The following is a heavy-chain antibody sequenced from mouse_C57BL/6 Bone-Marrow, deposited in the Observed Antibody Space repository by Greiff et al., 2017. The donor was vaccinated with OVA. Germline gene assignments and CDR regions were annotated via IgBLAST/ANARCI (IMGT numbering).Heavy chain of an antibody. CDR3: TTYRY. Sequence: VQLQQSGAELVRPGASVMLSCTASGFNIKDDYMHWVKERPEQGLEWIGWIDPENGDTEYASKFQGKATITADTSSKTVYLHLSSLTSEDTAVYYCTTYRYWGQGTTLTVSS. CDR2: IDPENGDT. CDR1: GFNIKDDY. V-gene: IGHV14-4*01. J-gene: IGHJ2*01.